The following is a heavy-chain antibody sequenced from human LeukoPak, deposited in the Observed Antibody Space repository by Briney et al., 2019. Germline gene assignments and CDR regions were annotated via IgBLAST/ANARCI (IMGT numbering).Heavy chain of an antibody. CDR3: ATDDSSGYYSTAPFDY. D-gene: IGHD3-22*01. CDR2: IIPILGIA. Sequence: SVKVSCKASGGTFSSYAISWVRQAPGQGLEWMGRIIPILGIANYAQKFQGRVTITADKSTSTAYMEQSSLRSEDTAVYYCATDDSSGYYSTAPFDYWGQGTLVTVSS. CDR1: GGTFSSYA. J-gene: IGHJ4*02. V-gene: IGHV1-69*04.